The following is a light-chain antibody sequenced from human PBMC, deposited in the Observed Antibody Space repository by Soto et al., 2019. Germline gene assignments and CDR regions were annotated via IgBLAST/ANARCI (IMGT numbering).Light chain of an antibody. Sequence: QSVLTQPASQSGSPGQSMTISYPGTSSNVGAYKFVSWYQHHPGKAPKLIIYDVTTRPSGVSNRFSGSKSGDPASLTISGLQSEDEADYSCSSFTSSSTYVFGTATKVIVL. CDR3: SSFTSSSTYV. CDR1: SSNVGAYKF. J-gene: IGLJ1*01. V-gene: IGLV2-14*03. CDR2: DVT.